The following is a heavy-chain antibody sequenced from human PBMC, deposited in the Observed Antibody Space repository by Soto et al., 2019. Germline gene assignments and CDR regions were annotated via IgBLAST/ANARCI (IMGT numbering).Heavy chain of an antibody. V-gene: IGHV3-23*01. Sequence: EVQLSESGGGLVQPGGSLRLSCAASGFTFSNYAMSWVRQAPGKGLEWFSAITGGGGDTYYADSVKGRFTTSRDNSRNTLDLQMNSLRAEDTAVYYCAKGSSSSRPYYFGYWGQGTLLTVSS. J-gene: IGHJ4*02. CDR1: GFTFSNYA. D-gene: IGHD2-2*01. CDR3: AKGSSSSRPYYFGY. CDR2: ITGGGGDT.